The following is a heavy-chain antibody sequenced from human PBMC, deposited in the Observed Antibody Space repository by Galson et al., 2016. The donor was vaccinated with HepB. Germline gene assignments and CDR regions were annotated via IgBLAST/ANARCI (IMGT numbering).Heavy chain of an antibody. D-gene: IGHD3-10*01. Sequence: LRLSCAASGFTASDTSMTWVRQAPGKGLEWISLIYSGGSTYYADSVKGRFTISRDGSKNMVYLQMNSLRVEDTAVYYCARGKDKWYDYLIFWGQGTLVTVSS. CDR2: IYSGGST. V-gene: IGHV3-53*01. J-gene: IGHJ1*01. CDR1: GFTASDTS. CDR3: ARGKDKWYDYLIF.